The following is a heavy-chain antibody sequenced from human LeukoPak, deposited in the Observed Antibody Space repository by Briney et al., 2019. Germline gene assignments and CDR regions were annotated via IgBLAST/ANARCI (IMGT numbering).Heavy chain of an antibody. CDR3: TTEGVGAVFDY. Sequence: GGSLRLSCAASGFTFSSYAMSWVRQAPGKGLEWVGRIKSKTDGGTTDYAAPVKGRFTISRDDSKNTLYLQMNSLKTEDTAVYYCTTEGVGAVFDYWGQGTLVTVSS. J-gene: IGHJ4*02. V-gene: IGHV3-15*01. CDR2: IKSKTDGGTT. CDR1: GFTFSSYA. D-gene: IGHD1-26*01.